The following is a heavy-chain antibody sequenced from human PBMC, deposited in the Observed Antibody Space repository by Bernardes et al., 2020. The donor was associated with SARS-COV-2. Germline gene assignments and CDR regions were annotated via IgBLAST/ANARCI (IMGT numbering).Heavy chain of an antibody. Sequence: VWSLILSCAVSAFTFRNYAMSWIRQAPGQGPEWVSAISRSGDRTYYAESVKGRFTISRDNFKNTLYLQMNSLRAEDTAVYYCATTPQYEYTRVFDYWGQGTRVTVSS. CDR3: ATTPQYEYTRVFDY. V-gene: IGHV3-23*01. J-gene: IGHJ4*02. D-gene: IGHD2-15*01. CDR1: AFTFRNYA. CDR2: ISRSGDRT.